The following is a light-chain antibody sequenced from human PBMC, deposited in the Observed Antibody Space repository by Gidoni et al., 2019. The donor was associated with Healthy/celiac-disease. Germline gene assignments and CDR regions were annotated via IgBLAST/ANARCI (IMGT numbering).Light chain of an antibody. CDR3: QQSYSTRYT. V-gene: IGKV1-39*01. CDR1: QSISSY. CDR2: AAS. J-gene: IGKJ2*01. Sequence: DLQMTPSPSSLSASVGDRVTITCRASQSISSYLNWYQQKPGKAPKFLIYAASSLQSGVPSRFSGSGSGTDFTLTISSLQPEDFATYYCQQSYSTRYTFGQGTKLEIK.